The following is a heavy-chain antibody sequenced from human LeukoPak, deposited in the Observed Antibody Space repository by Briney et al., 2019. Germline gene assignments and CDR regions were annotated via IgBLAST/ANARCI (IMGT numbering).Heavy chain of an antibody. CDR3: ARSGAYGFRSGYYYVMY. Sequence: GSSVEVSCKASGGTFSSYAISWVRQATGQGLEWMGWMNPNSGNTGYAQKFQGRVTMTRNTSISTAYMELSSLRSEDTAVYYCARSGAYGFRSGYYYVMYWGQGTLVTVSS. J-gene: IGHJ4*02. D-gene: IGHD3-22*01. CDR2: MNPNSGNT. CDR1: GGTFSSYA. V-gene: IGHV1-8*02.